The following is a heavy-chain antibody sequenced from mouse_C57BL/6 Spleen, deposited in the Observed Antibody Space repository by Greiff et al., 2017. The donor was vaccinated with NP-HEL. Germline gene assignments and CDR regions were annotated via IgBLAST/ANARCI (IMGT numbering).Heavy chain of an antibody. V-gene: IGHV5-17*01. J-gene: IGHJ3*01. CDR2: ISSGSSTI. CDR1: GFTFTDDG. Sequence: EVQGVESGGGLVKPGGSLKLSCAASGFTFTDDGVHWVRQAPEEGLEWVAYISSGSSTIYYTDTVKGRFTISRDNAKITLFLQMTRLRAEDTAMYYGARNGGFAYWGQGTLVTVSA. CDR3: ARNGGFAY.